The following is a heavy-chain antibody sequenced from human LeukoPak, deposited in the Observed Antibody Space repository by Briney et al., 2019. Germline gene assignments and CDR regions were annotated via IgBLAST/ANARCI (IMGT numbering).Heavy chain of an antibody. D-gene: IGHD4-11*01. J-gene: IGHJ4*02. V-gene: IGHV1-8*03. CDR1: GYTFTRYG. CDR3: ARVGYSNSYDY. CDR2: MNPNTGNA. Sequence: GASVKVSCKASGYTFTRYGISWVRQAPGQGLEWMGWMNPNTGNAGYAQKFQDRVTITWDASISTAFMDLSSLRSEDTAVYFCARVGYSNSYDYWGQGTLVTVSS.